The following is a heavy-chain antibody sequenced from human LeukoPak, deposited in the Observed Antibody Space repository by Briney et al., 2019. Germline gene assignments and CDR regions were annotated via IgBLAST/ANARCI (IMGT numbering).Heavy chain of an antibody. D-gene: IGHD3-10*01. CDR3: AAGSGSYYKATS. CDR2: ISGSGDTP. V-gene: IGHV3-23*01. J-gene: IGHJ5*02. CDR1: GFTFSSYA. Sequence: GGSLRLSCAASGFTFSSYAMSWVRQAPGKGLEWVSGISGSGDTPYYADSVKGRFTISRDNSKYTLYLQMNSLRVEDTAVYYCAAGSGSYYKATSWGQGTLVTVSS.